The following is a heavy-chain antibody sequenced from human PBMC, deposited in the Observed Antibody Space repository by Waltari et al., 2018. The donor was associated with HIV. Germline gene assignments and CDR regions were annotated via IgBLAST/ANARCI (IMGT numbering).Heavy chain of an antibody. Sequence: EVQLVESGGDLVQPGGSLRLSCRTSGFIFSDYWMSWVRQVPGMGLEWVAAIKQDGSEQNYLESLMTRFTSYRDNGRGSLSLQMNSLRVEDTAVYFCVREDHYGEYRIPAGYVYRGMDVWGRGTTVTVSS. CDR1: GFIFSDYW. D-gene: IGHD4-17*01. CDR2: IKQDGSEQ. V-gene: IGHV3-7*01. J-gene: IGHJ6*02. CDR3: VREDHYGEYRIPAGYVYRGMDV.